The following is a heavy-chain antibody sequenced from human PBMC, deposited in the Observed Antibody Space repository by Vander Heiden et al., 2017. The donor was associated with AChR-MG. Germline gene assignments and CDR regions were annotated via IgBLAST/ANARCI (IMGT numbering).Heavy chain of an antibody. CDR2: INSDGSST. J-gene: IGHJ5*02. V-gene: IGHV3-74*01. D-gene: IGHD3-10*01. CDR3: ASQTEPETYYYGSGSLNWFDP. Sequence: EVQLVESGGGLVQPGGSLRLSCAASGFTFSSYWMHWVRQAPGKGLVWVSRINSDGSSTSYADSVKGRFTISRDNAKNTLYLQMNSLRAEDTAVYYCASQTEPETYYYGSGSLNWFDPWGQGTLVTVSS. CDR1: GFTFSSYW.